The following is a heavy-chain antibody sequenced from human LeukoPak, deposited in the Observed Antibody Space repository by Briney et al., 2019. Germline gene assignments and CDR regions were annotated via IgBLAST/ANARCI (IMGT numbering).Heavy chain of an antibody. CDR3: ARTRPRYRSGGSCLTSDY. CDR1: GFTFSSYS. V-gene: IGHV3-21*01. J-gene: IGHJ4*02. D-gene: IGHD2-15*01. CDR2: ISSSSSYI. Sequence: PGGSLRLSCAASGFTFSSYSMNWVRQAPGKGLEWVSSISSSSSYIYYADSVKGRFTISRDNAKNSLYLQMNSLRAEDTAVYYCARTRPRYRSGGSCLTSDYWGQGTLVTVSS.